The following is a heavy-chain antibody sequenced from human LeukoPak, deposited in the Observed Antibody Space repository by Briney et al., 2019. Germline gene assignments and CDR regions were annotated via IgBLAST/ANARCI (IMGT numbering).Heavy chain of an antibody. Sequence: ASVKVSCKASGGTFSSYAISWVRQAPGQGLEWMGGIIPIFGTANYAQKFQGRVTITADESTSTAYMELSSLRSEDTAVYYCARLRTNWGYYYMDVWGKGTTVTVSS. J-gene: IGHJ6*03. D-gene: IGHD7-27*01. CDR1: GGTFSSYA. CDR2: IIPIFGTA. CDR3: ARLRTNWGYYYMDV. V-gene: IGHV1-69*13.